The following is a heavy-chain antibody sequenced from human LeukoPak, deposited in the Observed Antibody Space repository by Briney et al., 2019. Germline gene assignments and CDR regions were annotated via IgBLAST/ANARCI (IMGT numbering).Heavy chain of an antibody. J-gene: IGHJ6*03. D-gene: IGHD2-15*01. CDR1: GGSISSSSYY. V-gene: IGHV4-39*01. CDR2: IYYSGST. CDR3: ASFYCSGGSCYQYYSYYYMDV. Sequence: SETLSLTCTVSGGSISSSSYYWGWIRQPPGKGLEWIGSIYYSGSTYSNPSLQSRVTISVDTAKNQFSLKLNSVTAADTAVYYCASFYCSGGSCYQYYSYYYMDVWGKGTTVTISS.